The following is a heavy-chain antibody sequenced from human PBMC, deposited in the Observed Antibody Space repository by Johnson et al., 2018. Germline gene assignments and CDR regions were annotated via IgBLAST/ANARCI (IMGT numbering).Heavy chain of an antibody. D-gene: IGHD5-24*01. J-gene: IGHJ1*01. Sequence: VQLVQSGGGLVQPGGSLRLSCAVSGFTFSNYAMYWVRQAPGKGLEWVSYISSSCSTIYYADSVKGRFTISRDNANNSLYLQMNSLRAEDTAVYYCAREFPTYREGLFHHWGQGTLVTVSS. V-gene: IGHV3-48*01. CDR1: GFTFSNYA. CDR3: AREFPTYREGLFHH. CDR2: ISSSCSTI.